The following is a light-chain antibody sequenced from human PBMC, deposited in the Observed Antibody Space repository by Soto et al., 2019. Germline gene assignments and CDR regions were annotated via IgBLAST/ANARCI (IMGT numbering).Light chain of an antibody. J-gene: IGLJ2*01. V-gene: IGLV1-40*01. Sequence: QSVVTQPPSVSGAPGQRVTISCTGSSSNIGAGYDVHWYQQLPGTAPKLLIYSNNQRPSGVPDRFSGSKSGTSASLAISGLQSEDEADYYCAAWDDSLNGLVFGGGTKLTVL. CDR1: SSNIGAGYD. CDR2: SNN. CDR3: AAWDDSLNGLV.